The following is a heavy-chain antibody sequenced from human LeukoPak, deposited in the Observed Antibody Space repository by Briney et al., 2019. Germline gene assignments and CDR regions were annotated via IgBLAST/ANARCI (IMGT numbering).Heavy chain of an antibody. CDR1: GFTFTSYG. CDR2: IRSDGGNK. CDR3: AKEAKPWFGAYYMDV. Sequence: GGSLRLSCAASGFTFTSYGMHWVRQAPGKGLEWVAFIRSDGGNKYYADSVKGRFTISRDNSKNTLYLQMNSLRAEDTAVYYCAKEAKPWFGAYYMDVRGKGTTVTVSS. J-gene: IGHJ6*03. D-gene: IGHD3-10*01. V-gene: IGHV3-30*02.